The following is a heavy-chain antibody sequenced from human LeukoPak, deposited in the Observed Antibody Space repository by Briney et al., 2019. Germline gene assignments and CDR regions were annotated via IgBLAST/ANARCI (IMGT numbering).Heavy chain of an antibody. CDR3: ARGGGYYDSSGSVLGNY. J-gene: IGHJ4*02. V-gene: IGHV1-8*01. Sequence: APVKVSYKPFGSTFTRYDINWVPQATDHELEGMGWMNPYCGNTGYAQKFQGRVTMTRNTSISTAYMELSSLRSEDTAVYYCARGGGYYDSSGSVLGNYWGQGTLVTVSS. CDR1: GSTFTRYD. CDR2: MNPYCGNT. D-gene: IGHD3-22*01.